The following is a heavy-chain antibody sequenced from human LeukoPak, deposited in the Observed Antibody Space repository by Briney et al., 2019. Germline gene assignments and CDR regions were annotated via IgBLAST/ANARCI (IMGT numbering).Heavy chain of an antibody. CDR2: IYYSGST. Sequence: SETLSLTCTVSGGSISSYYWRWLRQPPGKGLEGLGYIYYSGSTNYNPSLKSRVTISVDTSKNQFSLKLSSVTAADTAVYYCARFGYGNFDYWGQGTLVTASS. CDR1: GGSISSYY. V-gene: IGHV4-59*01. D-gene: IGHD5-12*01. J-gene: IGHJ4*02. CDR3: ARFGYGNFDY.